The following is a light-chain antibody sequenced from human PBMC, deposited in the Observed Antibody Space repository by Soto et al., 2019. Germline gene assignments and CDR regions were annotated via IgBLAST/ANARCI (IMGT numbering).Light chain of an antibody. Sequence: DIQMTQSPTSLSASLGDRVTITCRASQSISEYLAWYQKKPGEVPKLLIYGASILQSGVPPRFSGRGSGTVFTLTISRLEPEDFAVYYCQQHDRSPWTFGQGTKVDI. CDR3: QQHDRSPWT. J-gene: IGKJ1*01. CDR2: GAS. CDR1: QSISEY. V-gene: IGKV1-27*01.